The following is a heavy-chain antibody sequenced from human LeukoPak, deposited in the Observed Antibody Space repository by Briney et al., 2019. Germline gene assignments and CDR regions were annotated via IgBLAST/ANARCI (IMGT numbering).Heavy chain of an antibody. J-gene: IGHJ5*02. D-gene: IGHD3-22*01. CDR2: IIPIFGTA. CDR3: AGDFSSADWFDP. CDR1: GGTFSSYA. Sequence: GSSVKVSCKASGGTFSSYAISWVRQAPGQGLEWMGGIIPIFGTANYAQKFQGRVTITADESTSTAYMELSSLRSEDTAVYYCAGDFSSADWFDPWGQGTLITVSS. V-gene: IGHV1-69*01.